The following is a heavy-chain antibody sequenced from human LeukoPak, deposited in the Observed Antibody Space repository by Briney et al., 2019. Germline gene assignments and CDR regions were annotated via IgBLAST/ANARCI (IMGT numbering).Heavy chain of an antibody. Sequence: SETLSLTCTVSGGSISSRSYYWSWIRQPAGKGLEWIGRIYTTGSANYNPSLKSRVTMSVDTSKNHFSLKLSSVTAADTAVYYCARGIAAAAKQGGFDFWGQGTLVTVSS. V-gene: IGHV4-61*02. CDR1: GGSISSRSYY. J-gene: IGHJ4*02. CDR3: ARGIAAAAKQGGFDF. D-gene: IGHD6-13*01. CDR2: IYTTGSA.